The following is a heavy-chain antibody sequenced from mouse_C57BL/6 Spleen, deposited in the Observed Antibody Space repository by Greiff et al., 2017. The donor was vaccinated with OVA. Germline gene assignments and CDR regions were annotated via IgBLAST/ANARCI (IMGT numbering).Heavy chain of an antibody. CDR3: ARKDGLLRDYCDY. D-gene: IGHD1-1*01. J-gene: IGHJ2*01. V-gene: IGHV1-64*01. CDR1: GYTFTSYW. Sequence: QVQLKQPGAELVKPGASVKLSCKASGYTFTSYWMHWVKQRPGQGLEWIGMIHPNSGSTNYNEKFKSKATLTVDKSSSTAYMQLSSLTSEDSAVYYCARKDGLLRDYCDYWGQGTTLTVAS. CDR2: IHPNSGST.